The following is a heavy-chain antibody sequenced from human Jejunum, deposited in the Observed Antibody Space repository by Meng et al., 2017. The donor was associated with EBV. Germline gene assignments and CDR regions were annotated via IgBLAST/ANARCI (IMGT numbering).Heavy chain of an antibody. CDR3: ARERGFGLRTDY. CDR2: ISSYNGDT. Sequence: QVQLVQSEAEVKKPRXSVKGSCKAVNNTFSNYGISWVRQAPGQGLEWMGWISSYNGDTTYAPKFQGRVTLTIDTSASTAYMELRSLRSDDTAVYFCARERGFGLRTDYWGQGTLVTVSS. D-gene: IGHD3/OR15-3a*01. V-gene: IGHV1-18*01. J-gene: IGHJ4*02. CDR1: NNTFSNYG.